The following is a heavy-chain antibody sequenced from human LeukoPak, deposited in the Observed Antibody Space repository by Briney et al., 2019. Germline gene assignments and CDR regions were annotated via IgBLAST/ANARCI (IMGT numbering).Heavy chain of an antibody. D-gene: IGHD2-2*01. CDR3: ARGLLCSSCYHTFDY. CDR2: ISGSGTTT. CDR1: GFTFSSYE. V-gene: IGHV3-48*03. J-gene: IGHJ4*02. Sequence: GGSLRLSCAAAGFTFSSYEMSWVRQAPGKGLEWVSYISGSGTTTYYADSVKGRFTISRDNAKNSLYLQMNSLRAEDTAVYYCARGLLCSSCYHTFDYWGQGTLVTVSS.